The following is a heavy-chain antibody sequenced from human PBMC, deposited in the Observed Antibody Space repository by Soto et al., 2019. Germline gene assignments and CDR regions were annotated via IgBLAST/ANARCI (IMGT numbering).Heavy chain of an antibody. CDR1: GFTFSSYG. CDR3: ARDLDAAATGYYYGMDV. D-gene: IGHD2-2*01. Sequence: GGSLRLSCAASGFTFSSYGMHWVRQAPGKGLEWVAVIWYGGSNKYYADSVKGRFTISRDNSKNTLYLQMNSLRAEDTAVYYCARDLDAAATGYYYGMDVWGQGTTVTVSS. V-gene: IGHV3-33*01. J-gene: IGHJ6*02. CDR2: IWYGGSNK.